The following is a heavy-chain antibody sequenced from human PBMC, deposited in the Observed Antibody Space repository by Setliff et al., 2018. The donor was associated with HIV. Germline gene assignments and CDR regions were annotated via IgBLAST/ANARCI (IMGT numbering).Heavy chain of an antibody. D-gene: IGHD4-17*01. V-gene: IGHV4-61*01. CDR1: GGSVHSGSYY. Sequence: SETLSLTCTVSGGSVHSGSYYWSWVRQPPGKGLEWIGYIYYSGTTYYNPSLKSRVTMSIDTSRNQFSLKVRSVTAADMAVYYCARDPPGYGDANDYWGQGTLVTVSS. CDR2: IYYSGTT. J-gene: IGHJ4*02. CDR3: ARDPPGYGDANDY.